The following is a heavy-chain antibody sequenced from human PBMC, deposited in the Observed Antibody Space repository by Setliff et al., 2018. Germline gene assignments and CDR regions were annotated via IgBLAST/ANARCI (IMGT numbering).Heavy chain of an antibody. D-gene: IGHD1-26*01. CDR2: IYTSEST. CDR1: GGSISNYY. V-gene: IGHV4-4*07. CDR3: ARKGISALSGAFDM. Sequence: SETLSLTCTVSGGSISNYYWSWIRQPAGKGLEWIGRIYTSESTNYSPSLKSRVTMSVDTSKNQFSLKLSSVTAADTAVYYCARKGISALSGAFDMWGQGTMVTVSS. J-gene: IGHJ3*02.